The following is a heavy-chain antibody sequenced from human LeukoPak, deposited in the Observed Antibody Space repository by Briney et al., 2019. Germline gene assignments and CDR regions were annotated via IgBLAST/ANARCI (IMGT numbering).Heavy chain of an antibody. CDR3: AKDGGYDILTGLLDY. D-gene: IGHD3-9*01. CDR2: ISYDGSNK. CDR1: GFTFSNYG. Sequence: GGSLRLSCAASGFTFSNYGMHWVRQAPGKGLEWVAVISYDGSNKYYADSVKGRFTISRDNSKNTLYLQMNSLRAEDTAVYYCAKDGGYDILTGLLDYWGQGTLVTVSS. J-gene: IGHJ4*02. V-gene: IGHV3-30*18.